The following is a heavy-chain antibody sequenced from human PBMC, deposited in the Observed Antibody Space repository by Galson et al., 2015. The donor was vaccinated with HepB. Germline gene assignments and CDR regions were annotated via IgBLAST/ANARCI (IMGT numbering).Heavy chain of an antibody. Sequence: SLRLSCAASGFTFSSYSMNWVRQAPGKGLEWVSYISSSSSTIQYADSVKGRFTISRDNAKNSLYLQMNSLRAEDTAVYYCARVGISPSYYYGMDVWGQGTTATVS. CDR3: ARVGISPSYYYGMDV. CDR1: GFTFSSYS. J-gene: IGHJ6*02. CDR2: ISSSSSTI. V-gene: IGHV3-48*01. D-gene: IGHD3-10*01.